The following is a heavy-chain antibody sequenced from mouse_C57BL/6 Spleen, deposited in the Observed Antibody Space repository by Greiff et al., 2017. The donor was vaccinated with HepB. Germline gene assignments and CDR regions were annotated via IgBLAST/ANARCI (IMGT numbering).Heavy chain of an antibody. CDR2: IYPGDGDT. CDR1: GYAFSSSW. J-gene: IGHJ2*01. Sequence: QVQLKQSGPELVKPGASVKISCKASGYAFSSSWMNWVKQRPGKGLEWIGRIYPGDGDTNYNGKFKGKATLTADKSSSTAYMQLSSLTSEDSAVYFCARTDYGSSYPPAFDYWGQGTTLTVSS. D-gene: IGHD1-1*01. CDR3: ARTDYGSSYPPAFDY. V-gene: IGHV1-82*01.